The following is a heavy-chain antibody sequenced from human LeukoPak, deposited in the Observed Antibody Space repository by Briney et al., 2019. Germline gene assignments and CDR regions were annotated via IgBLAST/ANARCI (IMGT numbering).Heavy chain of an antibody. CDR2: IYYSGST. CDR3: ARGIHCSSTSCYPYYYYMDV. J-gene: IGHJ6*03. CDR1: GGSISSYY. V-gene: IGHV4-59*01. Sequence: SETLSLTCTVSGGSISSYYWSWIRQPPGKGLEWIGYIYYSGSTNYNPSLKSRVTISVDTSKNQFSLRLSSVTAADTAVYYCARGIHCSSTSCYPYYYYMDVWGKGTTVTVSS. D-gene: IGHD2-2*01.